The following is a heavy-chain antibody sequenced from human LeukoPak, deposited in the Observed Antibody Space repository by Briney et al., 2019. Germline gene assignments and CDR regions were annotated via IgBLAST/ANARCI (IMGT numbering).Heavy chain of an antibody. Sequence: ASVTVSCKASGYTFTGYYMHWVRQAPGQGLEWMGWINPNSGGTNYAQKFQGRVTMTRDTSISTAYMELSRLRSDDTAVYYCARDFSLAVNYYDPNWFDPWGQGTLVTVSS. CDR3: ARDFSLAVNYYDPNWFDP. V-gene: IGHV1-2*02. J-gene: IGHJ5*02. D-gene: IGHD3-22*01. CDR2: INPNSGGT. CDR1: GYTFTGYY.